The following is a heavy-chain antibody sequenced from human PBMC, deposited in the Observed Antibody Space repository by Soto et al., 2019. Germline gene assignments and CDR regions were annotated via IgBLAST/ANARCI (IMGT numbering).Heavy chain of an antibody. V-gene: IGHV4-39*01. Sequence: SETLSLTCSVSGRSISEINSYWGWIRQTPGEGLEWIGTIHHTGSTYYNPSLKSRVIISLDTSKNQFSLKLSSVTAADTALYYCARPEGGYGSGYSWFDPWGQGTRVTVS. CDR1: GRSISEINSY. D-gene: IGHD5-12*01. CDR2: IHHTGST. CDR3: ARPEGGYGSGYSWFDP. J-gene: IGHJ5*02.